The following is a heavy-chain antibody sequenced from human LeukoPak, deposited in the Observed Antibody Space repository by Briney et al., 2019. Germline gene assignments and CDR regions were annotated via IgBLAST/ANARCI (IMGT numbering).Heavy chain of an antibody. J-gene: IGHJ4*02. CDR1: GFSFSNYA. Sequence: GGSLRLSCAASGFSFSNYAMSWVRQAPGKGLEWVSAISGRGANTYYADSVKGRFTISRDNAKNTLYLQMNSLRAEDTAVYYCASEGTTGTTWGPDYWGQGTLVTVSS. D-gene: IGHD1-1*01. CDR2: ISGRGANT. CDR3: ASEGTTGTTWGPDY. V-gene: IGHV3-23*01.